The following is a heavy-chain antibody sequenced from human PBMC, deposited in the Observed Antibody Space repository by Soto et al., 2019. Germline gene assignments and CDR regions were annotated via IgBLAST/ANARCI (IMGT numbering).Heavy chain of an antibody. J-gene: IGHJ4*02. CDR3: ARDLRMFRYSSGWSGDY. V-gene: IGHV1-18*01. CDR2: ISEYNGNT. CDR1: GYTFTSYG. D-gene: IGHD6-19*01. Sequence: QVQLVQSGAEVKKPGASVKVSCKASGYTFTSYGISWVRQAPGQGLEWMGWISEYNGNTNYAQKLQGRVTMTTDTSTSTADMELRSLRSDDTAVYYCARDLRMFRYSSGWSGDYWGQGTLVTVSS.